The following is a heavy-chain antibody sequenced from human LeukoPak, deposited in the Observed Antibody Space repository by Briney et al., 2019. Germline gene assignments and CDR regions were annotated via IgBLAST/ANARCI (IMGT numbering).Heavy chain of an antibody. CDR2: INQDGSEK. D-gene: IGHD6-13*01. CDR1: GITFSRFW. CDR3: ARAGSASWYDY. V-gene: IGHV3-7*03. Sequence: GGSLRLSCAASGITFSRFWMSWVRQAPGKGLQWVANINQDGSEKHYVDSVKGRFTISRDNAENSLYLQMNSLRAEDTALYYCARAGSASWYDYWGQGTLVTVSS. J-gene: IGHJ4*02.